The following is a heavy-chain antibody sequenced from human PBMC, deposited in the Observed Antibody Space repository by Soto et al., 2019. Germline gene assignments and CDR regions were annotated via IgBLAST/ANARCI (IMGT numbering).Heavy chain of an antibody. Sequence: SETLSLTCTVSGCSISSYYWSWIRQPPGKGLEWIGYIYYSGSTNYNPSLKSRVTISVDTSKNQFSLKLSSVTAADTAVYYCASYGDYVDYWGQGTLVTVSS. V-gene: IGHV4-59*01. CDR2: IYYSGST. D-gene: IGHD4-17*01. CDR1: GCSISSYY. J-gene: IGHJ4*02. CDR3: ASYGDYVDY.